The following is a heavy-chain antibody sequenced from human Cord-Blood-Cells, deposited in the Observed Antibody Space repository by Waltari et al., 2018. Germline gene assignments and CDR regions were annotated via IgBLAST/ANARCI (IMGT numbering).Heavy chain of an antibody. D-gene: IGHD6-13*01. J-gene: IGHJ3*02. CDR1: GFTFSSYS. CDR2: SSSSSSTI. Sequence: EVQLVESGGGLVQPGGSLRLSCAASGFTFSSYSMNWVRQAPGKGLGWVSYSSSSSSTIYYADSGKGRFTISRDNAKNSLYLQMNSLRDEDTAVYYCARSSWYAFDIWGQGTMVTVSS. V-gene: IGHV3-48*02. CDR3: ARSSWYAFDI.